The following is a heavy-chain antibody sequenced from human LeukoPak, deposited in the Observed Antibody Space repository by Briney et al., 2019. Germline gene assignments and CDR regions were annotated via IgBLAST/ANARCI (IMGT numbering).Heavy chain of an antibody. V-gene: IGHV4-59*02. D-gene: IGHD2-15*01. J-gene: IGHJ4*02. CDR1: RGSASSYY. CDR3: ARDAGSGKSGVDS. CDR2: IFHSGST. Sequence: SETRSLTWTVSRGSASSYYWSWIRQPPGKGLEWIGYIFHSGSTNYNPSLKSRVTISVDTSKNQFSLKLSAVTAADTAVYYCARDAGSGKSGVDSWGQGTLVTVSS.